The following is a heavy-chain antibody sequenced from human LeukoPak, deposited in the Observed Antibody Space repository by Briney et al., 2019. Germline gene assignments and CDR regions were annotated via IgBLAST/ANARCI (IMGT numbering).Heavy chain of an antibody. CDR2: ISAKKGNT. CDR3: ARDVDTAMVSGFDY. D-gene: IGHD5-18*01. J-gene: IGHJ4*02. Sequence: GASVKVSCKASGYTFTSYGISWVRQAPGQGLEWMGWISAKKGNTDYAQKLQGRVTMTTDTSTSTAYMELRSLRSDDTAVYYCARDVDTAMVSGFDYWGQGTLVTVSS. V-gene: IGHV1-18*01. CDR1: GYTFTSYG.